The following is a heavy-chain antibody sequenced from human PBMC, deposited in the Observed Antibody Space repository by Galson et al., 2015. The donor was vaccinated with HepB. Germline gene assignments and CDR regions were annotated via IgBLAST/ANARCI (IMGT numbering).Heavy chain of an antibody. CDR2: INHSGST. J-gene: IGHJ4*02. CDR1: GGSFSGYY. V-gene: IGHV4-34*01. D-gene: IGHD3-10*01. CDR3: ARVLRSGSSHSDY. Sequence: SETLSLTCAVYGGSFSGYYWSWIRQPPGKGLEWIGEINHSGSTNYNPSLKSRATISVDTSKNQFSLKLSSVTAADTAVYYCARVLRSGSSHSDYWGQGTLVTVSS.